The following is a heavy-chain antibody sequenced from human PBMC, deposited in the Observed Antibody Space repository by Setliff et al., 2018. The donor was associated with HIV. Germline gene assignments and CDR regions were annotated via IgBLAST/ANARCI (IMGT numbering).Heavy chain of an antibody. CDR1: GGSISSYY. V-gene: IGHV4-4*08. D-gene: IGHD3-22*01. Sequence: SATLSLTCTVSGGSISSYYWSWIRQPPGKGLEWIGYIYTSGSTNYNPSLKSRVTISVDTSKKQFSLKLTSVTAADTAVYYFARTLTDYYDSTRLGDGFDIWGQGTVVTVSS. J-gene: IGHJ3*02. CDR2: IYTSGST. CDR3: ARTLTDYYDSTRLGDGFDI.